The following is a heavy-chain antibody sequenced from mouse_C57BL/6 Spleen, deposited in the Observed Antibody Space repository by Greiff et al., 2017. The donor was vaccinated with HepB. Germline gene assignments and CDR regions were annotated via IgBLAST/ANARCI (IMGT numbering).Heavy chain of an antibody. V-gene: IGHV1-54*01. CDR3: AMSFTAVARSGCAY. D-gene: IGHD1-1*01. CDR1: GYAFTNYL. CDR2: INPGSGGT. Sequence: QVQLQQSGAELVRPGTSVKVSCKASGYAFTNYLIEWVKQRPGQGLEWIGVINPGSGGTNYNEKFKGKATLTADKSSSTACMQLSSLTSEDSAVYFCAMSFTAVARSGCAYWGQGTLVTVSA. J-gene: IGHJ3*01.